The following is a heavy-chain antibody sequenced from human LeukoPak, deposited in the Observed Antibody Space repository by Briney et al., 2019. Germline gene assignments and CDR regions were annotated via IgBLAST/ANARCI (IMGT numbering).Heavy chain of an antibody. J-gene: IGHJ4*02. CDR3: ARAGDGYNLFSY. V-gene: IGHV4-59*01. CDR2: IYYSGST. Sequence: SETLSLTCTVSGGSISSYYWGWNRQPPGRGLEWIGYIYYSGSTNYNPSPKSRVTISVDTSKNQFSLKLSSVTAADTAVYYCARAGDGYNLFSYWGQGTLVTVSS. D-gene: IGHD5-24*01. CDR1: GGSISSYY.